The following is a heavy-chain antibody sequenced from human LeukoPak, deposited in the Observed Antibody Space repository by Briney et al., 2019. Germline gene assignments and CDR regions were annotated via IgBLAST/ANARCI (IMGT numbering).Heavy chain of an antibody. CDR3: ARHTGGEMATIKDAFDI. CDR1: GGSISSGGYY. J-gene: IGHJ3*02. D-gene: IGHD5-24*01. V-gene: IGHV4-39*01. CDR2: IYYSGST. Sequence: PSETLSLTCTVSGGSISSGGYYWGWIRQPPGKGLEWIGSIYYSGSTYYNPSLKSRVTISVDTSKNQFSLKLSSVTAADTAVYYCARHTGGEMATIKDAFDIWGQGTMVTVSS.